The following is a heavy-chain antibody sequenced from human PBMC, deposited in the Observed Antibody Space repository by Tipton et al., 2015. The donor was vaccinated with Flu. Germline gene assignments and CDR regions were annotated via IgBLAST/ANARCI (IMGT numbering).Heavy chain of an antibody. J-gene: IGHJ5*02. V-gene: IGHV4-61*02. CDR2: IYTSEST. Sequence: TLSLTCTVSGGSITRGSYYWNWIRQPAGKGLEWIGRIYTSESTNYNPSLKSRVTISVDTSKNQFSLEMTSVTAADMAVYYCARRDFSNYVSDPKNWFDPWGQGTLVTVSS. CDR1: GGSITRGSYY. CDR3: ARRDFSNYVSDPKNWFDP. D-gene: IGHD4-11*01.